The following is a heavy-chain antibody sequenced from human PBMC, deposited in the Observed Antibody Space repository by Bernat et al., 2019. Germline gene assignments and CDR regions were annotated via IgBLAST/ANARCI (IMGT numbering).Heavy chain of an antibody. V-gene: IGHV4-59*05. CDR2: IYYSGNT. CDR1: GFSVSNNY. Sequence: VQLVESGGGLIQPGGSLRLSCAASGFSVSNNYMSWVRQAPGKGLEWIGLIYYSGNTYYNPSLASRVAISLATSKNQFSLKLSSVTAADTAVYYCASRLRWTDFDYWGQGALVTVSS. J-gene: IGHJ4*02. CDR3: ASRLRWTDFDY. D-gene: IGHD4-23*01.